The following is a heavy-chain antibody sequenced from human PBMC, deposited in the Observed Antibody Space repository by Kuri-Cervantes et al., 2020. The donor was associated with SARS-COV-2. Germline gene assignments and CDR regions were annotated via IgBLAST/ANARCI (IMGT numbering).Heavy chain of an antibody. Sequence: SETLSITCSVSGFSVTSGSYYWSWLRQSPGKGLEWIGYIYYGGSTTYNPALKSRVTISIDMTNNQFFLNLKGASAADTAVYYCARGFWTGFLFDSWGQGSLVTVSS. CDR2: IYYGGST. CDR1: GFSVTSGSYY. CDR3: ARGFWTGFLFDS. V-gene: IGHV4-61*01. D-gene: IGHD3/OR15-3a*01. J-gene: IGHJ4*02.